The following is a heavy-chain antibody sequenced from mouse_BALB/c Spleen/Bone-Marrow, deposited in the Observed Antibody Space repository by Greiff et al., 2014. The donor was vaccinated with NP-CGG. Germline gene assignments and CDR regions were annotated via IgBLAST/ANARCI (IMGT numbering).Heavy chain of an antibody. Sequence: VQLQQSGAELVRPGASVKLSRKASGYTFTSYWINWVKQRPGQGLEWIGNIYPSDSYTNYNQKFKDKATLTVDKSSSTAYMQLSSPTSEDSAVYYCTRPGYFYGSGPYAMDYWGQGTSVTVSS. CDR2: IYPSDSYT. D-gene: IGHD1-1*01. CDR1: GYTFTSYW. V-gene: IGHV1-69*02. CDR3: TRPGYFYGSGPYAMDY. J-gene: IGHJ4*01.